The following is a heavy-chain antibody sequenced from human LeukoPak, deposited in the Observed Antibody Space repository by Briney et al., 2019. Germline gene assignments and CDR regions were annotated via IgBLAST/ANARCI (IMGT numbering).Heavy chain of an antibody. V-gene: IGHV3-15*07. CDR3: TTQAVAGTEADDY. CDR2: IKSKTDGGTT. D-gene: IGHD6-19*01. Sequence: GGSLRLSCAASGFTFSNAWMNWVRQAPGKGLEWVGRIKSKTDGGTTDCAAPVKGRFTISRDDSKNTLYLQMNSLKTEDTAMYYCTTQAVAGTEADDYWGQGTLVTVSS. CDR1: GFTFSNAW. J-gene: IGHJ4*01.